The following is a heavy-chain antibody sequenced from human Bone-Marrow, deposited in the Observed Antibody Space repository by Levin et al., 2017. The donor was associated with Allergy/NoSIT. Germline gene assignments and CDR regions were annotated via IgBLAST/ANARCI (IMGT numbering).Heavy chain of an antibody. Sequence: ESLKISCTVSGDSITRFYWAWIRQPPGKGLEWIGYIYYSGSTNYNPSLKSRVTLSIDTSTNQFSLKLKSVTTADTAVYYCARMPGIAATDYWGHGTLVTVSS. CDR2: IYYSGST. CDR1: GDSITRFY. D-gene: IGHD6-13*01. CDR3: ARMPGIAATDY. J-gene: IGHJ4*01. V-gene: IGHV4-59*13.